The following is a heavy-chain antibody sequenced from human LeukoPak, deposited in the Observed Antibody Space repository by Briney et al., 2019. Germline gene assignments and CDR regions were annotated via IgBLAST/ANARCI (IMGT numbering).Heavy chain of an antibody. V-gene: IGHV4-59*01. CDR1: GGSISSYY. Sequence: SETLSLTCTVSGGSISSYYWSWIRQPPGKGLEWIGYIYYSGSTNYNPSLKSRVTISVDTSKNQFSLKLSSVTAADTAVYYCARLNENPIWFHVPYYYCGMDVWGQGTTVTVSS. D-gene: IGHD3-10*01. J-gene: IGHJ6*02. CDR3: ARLNENPIWFHVPYYYCGMDV. CDR2: IYYSGST.